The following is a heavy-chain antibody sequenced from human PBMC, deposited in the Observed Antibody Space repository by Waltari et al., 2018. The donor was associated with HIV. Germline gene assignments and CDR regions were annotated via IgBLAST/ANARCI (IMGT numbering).Heavy chain of an antibody. J-gene: IGHJ4*02. V-gene: IGHV1-69*13. CDR3: AASPERPGFEAPLFFFDY. Sequence: VHLVQSGAEMKKPGSSVRVSCKCSRDVFSNFSFNWLRQAPGPRPEWMAEITPVFGTTDYARKFRGRVTLSADKSASTIYMDLRSLSSGDTAVYYCAASPERPGFEAPLFFFDYWGQGTLITVSS. CDR1: RDVFSNFS. CDR2: ITPVFGTT. D-gene: IGHD5-12*01.